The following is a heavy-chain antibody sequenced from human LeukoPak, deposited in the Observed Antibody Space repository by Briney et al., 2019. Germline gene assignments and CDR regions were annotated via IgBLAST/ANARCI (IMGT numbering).Heavy chain of an antibody. J-gene: IGHJ4*02. D-gene: IGHD5-18*01. Sequence: GESLKISCKGSGYSFSSYWIGWVRQMPGKGLEWMGIIFPGDSDARYSPSFQGQVTISADKSISTAPLQWSSLKASDTAMYYCARRGYSYDYFDYWGQGTLVTVSS. CDR2: IFPGDSDA. V-gene: IGHV5-51*01. CDR3: ARRGYSYDYFDY. CDR1: GYSFSSYW.